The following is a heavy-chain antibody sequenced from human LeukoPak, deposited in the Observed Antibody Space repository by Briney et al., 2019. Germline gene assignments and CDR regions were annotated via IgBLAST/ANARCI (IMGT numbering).Heavy chain of an antibody. CDR3: AKDWDWELLIFDY. J-gene: IGHJ4*02. Sequence: GGSLRLSCAASGFMFNSYGMSWVRQTPGEGLEWVASITGSVLSTYYADSVKGRFTISRDNSKKKLYLQMNSLRAEDTAIYYCAKDWDWELLIFDYWGQGMLVTVSS. D-gene: IGHD1-26*01. V-gene: IGHV3-23*01. CDR1: GFMFNSYG. CDR2: ITGSVLST.